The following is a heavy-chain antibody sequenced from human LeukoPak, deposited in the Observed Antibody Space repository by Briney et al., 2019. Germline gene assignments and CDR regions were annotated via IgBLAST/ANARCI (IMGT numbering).Heavy chain of an antibody. J-gene: IGHJ5*02. CDR3: ARHYSITGGRLSGYWLDP. CDR1: GASISTYY. Sequence: PSETLSLTCTVSGASISTYYWSWIRQPPGKGLEWIAYIYYTGSTNYNPSLKSRVPISVDTSKNQVSLKLSSVTAADTAVCYCARHYSITGGRLSGYWLDPWGQGTLVTVSS. CDR2: IYYTGST. V-gene: IGHV4-59*08. D-gene: IGHD7-27*01.